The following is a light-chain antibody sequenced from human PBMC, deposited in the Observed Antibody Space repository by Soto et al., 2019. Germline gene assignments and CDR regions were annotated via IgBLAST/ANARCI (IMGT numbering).Light chain of an antibody. Sequence: QSVLTQPPSASGTPGQRVTTSCSGSSSNIEDDTVNSYPQLPGTALKLLIYTSNQRPSGVPDRFSGSKSDTSASLAISGLQSEDEADYFCATWDGILNVCVFGGGTQLTVL. CDR1: SSNIEDDT. CDR3: ATWDGILNVCV. CDR2: TSN. J-gene: IGLJ3*02. V-gene: IGLV1-44*01.